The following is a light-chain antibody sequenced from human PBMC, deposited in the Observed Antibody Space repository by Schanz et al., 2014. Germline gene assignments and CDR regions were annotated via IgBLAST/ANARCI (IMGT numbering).Light chain of an antibody. V-gene: IGLV2-14*02. CDR2: EDS. CDR3: SSYTSSSTPVV. Sequence: QSALTQPASVSGSPGQSITISCTGTSSDVGSYNLVSWYQQHPGKAPKLMIYEDSKRPSGVSNRFSGSKSGNTASLTISGLQAEDEADYYCSSYTSSSTPVVFGGGTKLTVL. CDR1: SSDVGSYNL. J-gene: IGLJ2*01.